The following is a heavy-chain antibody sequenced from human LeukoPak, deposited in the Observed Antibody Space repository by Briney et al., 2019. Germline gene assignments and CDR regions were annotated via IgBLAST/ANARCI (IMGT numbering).Heavy chain of an antibody. J-gene: IGHJ4*02. V-gene: IGHV6-1*01. D-gene: IGHD6-19*01. CDR2: TYYRSKWYN. CDR1: GDSVPSNSAA. CDR3: ARELVSSGWYRRFDY. Sequence: SQTLSLTCAISGDSVPSNSAAWNWIRQSPSRGREWLGRTYYRSKWYNDYAVSVKSRITINPDTSKNQFSLQLNSVTPEDTAVYYCARELVSSGWYRRFDYWGQGTLVTVSS.